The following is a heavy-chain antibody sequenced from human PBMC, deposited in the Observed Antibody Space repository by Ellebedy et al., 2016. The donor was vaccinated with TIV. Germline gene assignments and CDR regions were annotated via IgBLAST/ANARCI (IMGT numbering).Heavy chain of an antibody. Sequence: GESLKISXAASGFTVSNNYMSWVRQAPGKGLEWVSLIYSGGSTYYADSVKGRFTISRDNSKNTLYLQMNSLRAEDTAVYYCACRSQTGYYYYYFMDVWGQGTTVTVSS. J-gene: IGHJ6*02. D-gene: IGHD3-9*01. CDR3: ACRSQTGYYYYYFMDV. CDR1: GFTVSNNY. V-gene: IGHV3-53*01. CDR2: IYSGGST.